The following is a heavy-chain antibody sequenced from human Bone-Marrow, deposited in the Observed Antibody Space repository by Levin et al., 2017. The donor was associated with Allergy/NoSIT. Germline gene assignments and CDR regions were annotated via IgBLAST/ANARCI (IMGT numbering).Heavy chain of an antibody. D-gene: IGHD3-22*01. J-gene: IGHJ5*02. Sequence: LGESLKISCAASGFTFSTYGMNWVRQAPGKGLEWVSGISGSGAGTYYADSVKGRFTISRDNSKNTFYLQMNSLRAEDTAVYYCARGGTSGDYAPYNWFDRWGQGTLVTVPS. CDR3: ARGGTSGDYAPYNWFDR. CDR1: GFTFSTYG. V-gene: IGHV3-23*01. CDR2: ISGSGAGT.